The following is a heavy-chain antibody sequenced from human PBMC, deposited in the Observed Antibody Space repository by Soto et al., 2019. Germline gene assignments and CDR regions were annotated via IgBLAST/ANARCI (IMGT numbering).Heavy chain of an antibody. CDR1: GFTFSTYW. CDR3: ARTHVAYYAWDY. Sequence: EVQLVESGGGLVQPGGSLRLSCAASGFTFSTYWMSWVRQAPGKGLEWVANIKQDGSEEYYVDSVKGRFTISRDNAKNSLYLQMNSLRGEDPAVYYCARTHVAYYAWDYWGQGCLVTVAS. D-gene: IGHD3-10*01. CDR2: IKQDGSEE. V-gene: IGHV3-7*04. J-gene: IGHJ4*02.